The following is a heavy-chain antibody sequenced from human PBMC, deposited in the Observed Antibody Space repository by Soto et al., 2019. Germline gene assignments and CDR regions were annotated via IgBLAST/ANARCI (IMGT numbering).Heavy chain of an antibody. CDR3: ARVTTGSYYLDY. V-gene: IGHV4-4*07. D-gene: IGHD3-10*01. CDR2: IYIGGNT. CDR1: GASISSYY. Sequence: PSETLSLTCTVPGASISSYYWSWIRQPAGKGLEWIGRIYIGGNTNYKPSLKSRVTMSVDTSKKQFSLKLTSVTAADTAMYFCARVTTGSYYLDYWGQGILVTVSS. J-gene: IGHJ4*02.